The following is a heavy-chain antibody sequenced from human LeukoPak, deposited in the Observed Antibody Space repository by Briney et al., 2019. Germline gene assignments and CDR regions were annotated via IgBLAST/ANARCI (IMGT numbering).Heavy chain of an antibody. V-gene: IGHV3-20*04. CDR1: GFVFDDYG. D-gene: IGHD4-17*01. J-gene: IGHJ4*02. Sequence: GGSLRLSCAASGFVFDDYGMSWVRQAPGKGLEWVSGINWNGGRTGYADSVKGRFTISRDNAKNSLYLRMNSLRAEDTALYYCARDYDYGDYPGYWGQGTLVTVSS. CDR3: ARDYDYGDYPGY. CDR2: INWNGGRT.